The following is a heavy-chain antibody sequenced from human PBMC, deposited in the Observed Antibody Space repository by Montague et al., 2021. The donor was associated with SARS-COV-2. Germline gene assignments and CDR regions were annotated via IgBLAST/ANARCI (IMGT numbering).Heavy chain of an antibody. Sequence: SLRLSCAASGFIFSSFAMHWVRQAPGKGLEWVAIISNDGTYTSYADSVKGRFTISRDNSQNTLFLQMHSLRSEDTAVYYCAKISGRSFHPYLDYWGQGTLLTVSS. CDR1: GFIFSSFA. V-gene: IGHV3-30*04. CDR2: ISNDGTYT. D-gene: IGHD3-10*01. CDR3: AKISGRSFHPYLDY. J-gene: IGHJ4*02.